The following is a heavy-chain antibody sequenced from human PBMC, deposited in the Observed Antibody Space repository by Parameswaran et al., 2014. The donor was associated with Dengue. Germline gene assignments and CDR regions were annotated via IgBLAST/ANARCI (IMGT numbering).Heavy chain of an antibody. J-gene: IGHJ6*02. CDR2: IYYTGST. V-gene: IGHV4-59*08. CDR3: ARLSGSSRSVLYYGMDA. Sequence: AISSARWIRSAPGKGLEWIGYIYYTGSTDYNPSLKSRVTISLDTSRTHFSLKLSSVTAADTAVYYCARLSGSSRSVLYYGMDAWGQGTTVHRLL. CDR1: AISSA. D-gene: IGHD1-26*01.